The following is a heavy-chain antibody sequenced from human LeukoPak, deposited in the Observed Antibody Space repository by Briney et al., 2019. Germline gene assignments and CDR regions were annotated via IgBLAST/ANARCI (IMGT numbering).Heavy chain of an antibody. CDR3: ARGGYYGLGNDFRFDP. V-gene: IGHV4-39*01. CDR2: IYYSGST. CDR1: AGFVSNSNYY. D-gene: IGHD3-10*01. J-gene: IGHJ5*02. Sequence: KPSETLSLTCTVSAGFVSNSNYYWGWIRQPPGKGLEWIGSIYYSGSTYYNPSLESRVTISVDTSKNQFSLKLSSVTAADTAVYYCARGGYYGLGNDFRFDPWGQGTLVTVSS.